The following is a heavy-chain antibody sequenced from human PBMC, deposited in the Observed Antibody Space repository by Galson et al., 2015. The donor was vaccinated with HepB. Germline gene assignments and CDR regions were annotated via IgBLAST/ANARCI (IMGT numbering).Heavy chain of an antibody. CDR2: IYPRDSDT. V-gene: IGHV5-51*01. J-gene: IGHJ3*01. D-gene: IGHD3-3*01. CDR1: GYSFTTHW. Sequence: SGAEVKKPGESLKISCQASGYSFTTHWIGWVRQMPGKGLEWMGIIYPRDSDTRYSPSLQGHVTISVDKSMNTAYLQWNSLKASDTAMYYCARQARNDFWSGFLNDFIDVWGPGTMVTVSP. CDR3: ARQARNDFWSGFLNDFIDV.